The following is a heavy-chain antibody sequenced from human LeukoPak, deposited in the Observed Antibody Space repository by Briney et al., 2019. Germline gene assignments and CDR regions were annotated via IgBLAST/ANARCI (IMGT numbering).Heavy chain of an antibody. CDR2: IIPIFGTA. Sequence: ASVKVSCKASGYTFTGYYMHWVRQAPGQGLEWMGGIIPIFGTANYAQKFQGSVTITADESTSTAYMELSSLRSEDTAVYYCARDIAFDPNWFDPWGQGTLVTVSS. CDR1: GYTFTGYY. D-gene: IGHD3-16*01. CDR3: ARDIAFDPNWFDP. J-gene: IGHJ5*02. V-gene: IGHV1-69*13.